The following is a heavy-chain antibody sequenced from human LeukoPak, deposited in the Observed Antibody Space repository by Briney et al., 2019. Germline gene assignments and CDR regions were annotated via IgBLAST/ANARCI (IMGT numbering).Heavy chain of an antibody. V-gene: IGHV3-9*01. Sequence: HPGVSLRRSCAASGFTCDDYAMHWVRQAPGKGLEWVSGISWNSGSIGYADSVKGRFTISRDNAKNSLYLQMNSLRAEDTALYYCAKDLHYWGQGTLVTVSS. CDR1: GFTCDDYA. J-gene: IGHJ4*02. CDR3: AKDLHY. CDR2: ISWNSGSI.